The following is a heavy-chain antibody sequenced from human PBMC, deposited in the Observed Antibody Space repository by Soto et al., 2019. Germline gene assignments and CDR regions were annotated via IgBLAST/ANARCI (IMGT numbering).Heavy chain of an antibody. CDR3: ARGVSMVRGVIILVRRASRHTLTVYVPLVRDTASETLSLTCTVSGGSISSYY. Sequence: SETLSLTCAVYGGSFSGYYWSWIRQPPGKGLEWIGEINHSGSTNYNPSLKSRVTISVDTSKNQFSLKLSSVTAADTAVYYCARGVSMVRGVIILVRRASRHTLTVYVPLVRDTASETLSLTCTVSGGSISSYYW. CDR2: INHSGST. D-gene: IGHD3-10*01. V-gene: IGHV4-34*01. J-gene: IGHJ4*01. CDR1: GGSFSGYY.